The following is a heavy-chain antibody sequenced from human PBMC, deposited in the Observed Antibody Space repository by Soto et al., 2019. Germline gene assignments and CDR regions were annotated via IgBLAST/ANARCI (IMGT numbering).Heavy chain of an antibody. Sequence: GGSLRLSCAASGFTFSSYAMSWVRQAPGKGLEWVSAISGSGGSTYYADSVKGRFTISRDNSKNTLYLQMNSLRAEDTAVYYCAEDNKGYCSITSCYRSTWYYMDGWGKGTMVTVAS. V-gene: IGHV3-23*01. J-gene: IGHJ6*03. D-gene: IGHD2-2*01. CDR1: GFTFSSYA. CDR3: AEDNKGYCSITSCYRSTWYYMDG. CDR2: ISGSGGST.